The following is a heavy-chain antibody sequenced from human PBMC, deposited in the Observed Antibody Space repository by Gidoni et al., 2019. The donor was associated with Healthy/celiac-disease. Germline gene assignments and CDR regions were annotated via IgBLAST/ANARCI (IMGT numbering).Heavy chain of an antibody. CDR3: ATLAQYYDFWSGYYDAGADY. D-gene: IGHD3-3*01. Sequence: QVQLQQWGAGLLKPSETLSLTCAVYGGSFSGYYWSWIRQPPGKGLEWIGEINHSGSTNYNPSLKSRVTISVDTSKNQFSLKLGSVTAADTAVYYCATLAQYYDFWSGYYDAGADYWGQGTLVTVSS. CDR2: INHSGST. CDR1: GGSFSGYY. J-gene: IGHJ4*02. V-gene: IGHV4-34*01.